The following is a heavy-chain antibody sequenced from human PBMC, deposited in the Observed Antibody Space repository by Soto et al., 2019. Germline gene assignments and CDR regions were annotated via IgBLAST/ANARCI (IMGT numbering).Heavy chain of an antibody. D-gene: IGHD2-15*01. CDR2: VSIGGST. V-gene: IGHV3-23*01. Sequence: DVQLLESGGGLVHPEGSLRLSCAASGFTFSSYAMGWVRQGPGKGLEWVAVVSIGGSTHYADSVRGRFTISRDNSKNTLSLQMNSLTAEDTAVYFCAKRSGAGGHFDYWGQGALVTVSS. CDR3: AKRSGAGGHFDY. CDR1: GFTFSSYA. J-gene: IGHJ4*02.